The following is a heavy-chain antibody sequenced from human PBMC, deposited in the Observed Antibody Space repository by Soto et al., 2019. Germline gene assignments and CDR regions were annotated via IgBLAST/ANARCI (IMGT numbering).Heavy chain of an antibody. CDR1: GFPISSYG. Sequence: GXSLSLSCTASGFPISSYGLHWVRHAPGKGLEWVAVIWYDGSNKYYADSVKGRFTISRDNSKNTLYLQMNSLRAEDTAVYYCARDRVDYYDSSGYAFDYWGQGTLVTFSS. D-gene: IGHD3-22*01. CDR3: ARDRVDYYDSSGYAFDY. J-gene: IGHJ4*02. CDR2: IWYDGSNK. V-gene: IGHV3-33*01.